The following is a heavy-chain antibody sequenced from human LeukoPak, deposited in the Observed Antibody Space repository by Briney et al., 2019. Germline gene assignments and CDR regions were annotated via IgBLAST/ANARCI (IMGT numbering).Heavy chain of an antibody. CDR2: INWNGGSA. D-gene: IGHD3-22*01. CDR3: ARALDSSGFYPYSFDY. V-gene: IGHV3-20*04. Sequence: PGGSLRLSCAASGFTFDDYGMSWVRQAPGKGLEWVSSINWNGGSAGYADSVKGRFTISRDNAKNSLYLQMSSLRAEDTALSYCARALDSSGFYPYSFDYWGQGTLVTVSS. J-gene: IGHJ4*02. CDR1: GFTFDDYG.